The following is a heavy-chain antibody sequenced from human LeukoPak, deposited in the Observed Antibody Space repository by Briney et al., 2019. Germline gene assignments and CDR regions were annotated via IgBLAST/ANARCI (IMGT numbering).Heavy chain of an antibody. J-gene: IGHJ4*02. CDR3: AKDKTPALYYDSSGYSFDY. D-gene: IGHD3-22*01. CDR1: GFTFSSYA. Sequence: GGSLRLSCAASGFTFSSYAMSWVRQVPGKGLEWVSAISGSGGSTYYADSVKGRFTISRDNSKNTLYLQMNSLRAEDTAVYYCAKDKTPALYYDSSGYSFDYWGQGTLVTVSS. V-gene: IGHV3-23*01. CDR2: ISGSGGST.